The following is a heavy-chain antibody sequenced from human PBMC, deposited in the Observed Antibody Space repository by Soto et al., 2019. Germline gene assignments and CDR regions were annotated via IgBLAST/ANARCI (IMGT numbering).Heavy chain of an antibody. CDR1: GGSISSYY. D-gene: IGHD2-15*01. V-gene: IGHV4-59*01. J-gene: IGHJ4*02. CDR3: ARTCRSGGSCYLEY. Sequence: SETLSLTCTVSGGSISSYYWSWIRQPPGKGLEWIGCIYYSGSTNYNPSLKSRVTISVDTSTSTAYLEVGSLRSDDTAVYYCARTCRSGGSCYLEYWGEGTLVTVSS. CDR2: IYYSGST.